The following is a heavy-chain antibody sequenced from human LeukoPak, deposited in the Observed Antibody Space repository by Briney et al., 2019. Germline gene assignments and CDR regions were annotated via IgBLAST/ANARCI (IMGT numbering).Heavy chain of an antibody. D-gene: IGHD6-19*01. V-gene: IGHV3-21*01. CDR1: GFTFSSQN. CDR2: ISTSGDST. J-gene: IGHJ4*02. CDR3: VKNGWLDY. Sequence: KPGGSLRLSCAASGFTFSSQNMNWARQAPGKGLEWDAYISTSGDSTKYADSVEGRFTISRDNGENSLYLLMNSLRVDDTAVYYCVKNGWLDYWGQGIVVTVSS.